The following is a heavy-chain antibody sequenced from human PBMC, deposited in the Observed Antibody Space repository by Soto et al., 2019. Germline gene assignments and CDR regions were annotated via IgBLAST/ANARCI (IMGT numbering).Heavy chain of an antibody. CDR2: ISAYSGNT. J-gene: IGHJ4*02. CDR1: GYTFTSYG. Sequence: QVQLVQSGAEVKKPGASVRVSCKASGYTFTSYGISWVRQAPGLGLEWMGWISAYSGNTNYAQTLQGRVTMTRDTATSTAYMELRSLRSGDTAVYYCARETPVTTFDSWGQGTLVTVSS. V-gene: IGHV1-18*01. CDR3: ARETPVTTFDS. D-gene: IGHD4-17*01.